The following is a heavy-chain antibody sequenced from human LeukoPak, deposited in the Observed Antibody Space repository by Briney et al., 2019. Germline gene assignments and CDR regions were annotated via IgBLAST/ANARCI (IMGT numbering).Heavy chain of an antibody. CDR3: ARSSTIHGHFDY. Sequence: SQTLSLTCTVSGGSISSGGYYWSWIRQPPGKGLEWIGSIYYSGSTYYTPSLKSRVTISVDTSKNQFSLKLSSVTAADTAVYYCARSSTIHGHFDYWGQGTLVTVSS. D-gene: IGHD5-18*01. V-gene: IGHV4-39*01. CDR2: IYYSGST. CDR1: GGSISSGGYY. J-gene: IGHJ4*02.